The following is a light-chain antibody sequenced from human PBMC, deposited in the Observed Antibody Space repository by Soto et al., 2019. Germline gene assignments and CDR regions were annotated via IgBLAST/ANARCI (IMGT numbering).Light chain of an antibody. J-gene: IGLJ1*01. Sequence: QSALTQPRSVSGSHGQSVTISCTGTSSDVGGYNYVSWYQQHPGKAPKLMIYDVSERPSGVLDRFSGSKSGNTASLTISGLQAEDEADYYCCSYAGSFYVFGTGTKLTVL. CDR3: CSYAGSFYV. CDR2: DVS. V-gene: IGLV2-11*01. CDR1: SSDVGGYNY.